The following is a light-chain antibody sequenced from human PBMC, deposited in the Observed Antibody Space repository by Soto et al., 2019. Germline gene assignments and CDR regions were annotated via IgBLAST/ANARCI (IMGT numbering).Light chain of an antibody. CDR1: QSISNW. CDR2: KAS. J-gene: IGKJ2*01. Sequence: DIQMTQYPSTLSASVGDRVTITCRASQSISNWLAWYHQKPGKAPKLLIYKASILESGVPSRFSGSGSGTEFTLTISSLQPDDFATYYCQQYNSYSSFGQGTKLEIK. CDR3: QQYNSYSS. V-gene: IGKV1-5*03.